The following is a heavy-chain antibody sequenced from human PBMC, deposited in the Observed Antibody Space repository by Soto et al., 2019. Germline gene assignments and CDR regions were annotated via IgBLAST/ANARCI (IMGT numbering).Heavy chain of an antibody. D-gene: IGHD3-10*01. V-gene: IGHV4-39*01. CDR1: GGCISSSSYY. J-gene: IGHJ5*02. CDR3: GSLIIERFGEFTFAP. CDR2: IYYSGST. Sequence: PSETLALTCTVSGGCISSSSYYWGWIRQPPGKGLEWIGSIYYSGSTYYNPSLKSRVTISVDTSKNQFSLKLSSVTAADTAVYYCGSLIIERFGEFTFAPWGKGTLATLP.